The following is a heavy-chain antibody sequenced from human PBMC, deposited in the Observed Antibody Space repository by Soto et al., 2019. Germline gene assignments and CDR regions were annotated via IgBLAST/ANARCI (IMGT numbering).Heavy chain of an antibody. D-gene: IGHD3-16*02. V-gene: IGHV3-43*01. CDR2: ISWDGETT. CDR3: VSSQGDY. Sequence: EVQLVESGGGLVQPGGSLRLSCAASGFTFDDDNMYWVRQVSGKGVEWVSLISWDGETTYYADSVKGRFTISRVNSKNSLSLQLNALTTEGICLYYCVSSQGDYCGQGTLVTVAS. CDR1: GFTFDDDN. J-gene: IGHJ4*02.